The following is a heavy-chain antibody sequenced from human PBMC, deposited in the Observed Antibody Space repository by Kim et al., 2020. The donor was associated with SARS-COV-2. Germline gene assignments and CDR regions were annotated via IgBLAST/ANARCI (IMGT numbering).Heavy chain of an antibody. CDR3: ARVNSSGWYGYYYYGMDV. V-gene: IGHV4-4*02. J-gene: IGHJ6*02. D-gene: IGHD6-19*01. CDR1: SGSISSSNW. CDR2: IYHSGST. Sequence: SETLSLTCAVSSGSISSSNWWSWVRQPPGKGLEWIGEIYHSGSTNYNPSLKSRVTISVDKSKNQFSLKLSSVTAADTAVYYCARVNSSGWYGYYYYGMDVWGQGTTVTVSS.